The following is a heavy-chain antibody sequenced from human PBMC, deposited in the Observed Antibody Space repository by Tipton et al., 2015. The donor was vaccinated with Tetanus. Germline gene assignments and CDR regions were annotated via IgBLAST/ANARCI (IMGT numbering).Heavy chain of an antibody. J-gene: IGHJ2*01. V-gene: IGHV3-30*03. CDR2: VSHDGTNE. CDR3: ARTSGYFRSGAYIDV. CDR1: GFTFSSFG. Sequence: SLRLSCAASGFTFSSFGISWVRQAPGKGLEWVAVVSHDGTNEYYADSVKGRFTISRDNAENSLFLQMNSLRAEDTAVYYCARTSGYFRSGAYIDVWGRGTLVTVSS. D-gene: IGHD3-10*01.